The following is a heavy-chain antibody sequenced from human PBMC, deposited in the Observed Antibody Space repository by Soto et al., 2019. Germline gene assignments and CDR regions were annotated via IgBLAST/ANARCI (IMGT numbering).Heavy chain of an antibody. V-gene: IGHV3-23*01. CDR3: ASAAREYYYYGMDV. J-gene: IGHJ6*02. CDR2: ISGSGGST. Sequence: PGESLKISCAASGFTFSSYAMSWVRQAPGKGLEWVSAISGSGGSTYYADSVKGRFTISRDNSKNTLYLQMNSLRAEDTAVYYCASAAREYYYYGMDVWGQGTTVTVSS. CDR1: GFTFSSYA.